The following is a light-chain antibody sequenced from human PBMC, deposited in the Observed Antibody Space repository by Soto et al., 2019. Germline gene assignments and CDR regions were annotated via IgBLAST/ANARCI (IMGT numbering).Light chain of an antibody. CDR2: DAS. Sequence: EIVLTQSPATLSLSPGERATLSCRASQTVSSYLAWYQQKPGQAPRLLVYDASDRATGIPARFSGSGSGTDFTLTLSSLVPEDFAVYYCQQRRTFGQGTRLEIK. CDR3: QQRRT. V-gene: IGKV3-11*01. J-gene: IGKJ5*01. CDR1: QTVSSY.